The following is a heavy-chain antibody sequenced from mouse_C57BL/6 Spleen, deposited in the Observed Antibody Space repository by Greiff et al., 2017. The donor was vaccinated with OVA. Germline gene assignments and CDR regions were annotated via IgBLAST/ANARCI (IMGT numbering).Heavy chain of an antibody. J-gene: IGHJ2*01. CDR2: INPNNGGT. D-gene: IGHD3-2*02. V-gene: IGHV1-22*01. CDR1: GYTFPDYN. Sequence: EVQLQQSGPELVKPGASVKMSCKASGYTFPDYNMHWVKQSHGKSLEWIGYINPNNGGTSYNQKFKGKATLTVNKSSSTAYMELRSLTSEDSAVYYCARKTDSSGYFDYWGQGTTLTVSS. CDR3: ARKTDSSGYFDY.